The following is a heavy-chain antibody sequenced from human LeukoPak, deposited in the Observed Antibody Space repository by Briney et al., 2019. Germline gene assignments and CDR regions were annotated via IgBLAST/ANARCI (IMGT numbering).Heavy chain of an antibody. J-gene: IGHJ4*02. D-gene: IGHD2-2*01. CDR3: ARVGRKRYCSSTSCSSYYFDY. V-gene: IGHV4-34*01. Sequence: SETLSLTCTVSGGSISSYYWSWIRQPPGKGLEWIGEINHSGSTNYNPSLKSRVTISVDTSKNQFSLKLSSVTAADTAVYYCARVGRKRYCSSTSCSSYYFDYWGQGTLVTVSS. CDR2: INHSGST. CDR1: GGSISSYY.